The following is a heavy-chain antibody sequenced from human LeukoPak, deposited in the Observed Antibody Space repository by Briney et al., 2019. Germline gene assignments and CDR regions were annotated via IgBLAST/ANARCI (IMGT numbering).Heavy chain of an antibody. V-gene: IGHV3-48*04. CDR1: GFTFSSYG. CDR2: ISSSGSTI. D-gene: IGHD3-10*02. Sequence: PGGSLRLSCAASGFTFSSYGMTWVRQAPGKGLEWASYISSSGSTIYYADSVKGRFTISRDNAKNSLYLQMNSLRAEDTAVYYCAELGITMIGGVWGKGTTVTISS. CDR3: AELGITMIGGV. J-gene: IGHJ6*04.